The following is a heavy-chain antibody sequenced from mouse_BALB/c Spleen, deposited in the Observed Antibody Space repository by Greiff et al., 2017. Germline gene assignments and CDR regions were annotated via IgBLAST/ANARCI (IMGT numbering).Heavy chain of an antibody. V-gene: IGHV3-8*02. Sequence: DVKVEESGPSLVKPSQTLSLTCSVTGDSITSGYWNWIRKFPGNKLEYMGYISYSGSTYYNPSLKSRISITRDTSKNQYYLQLNSVTTEDTATYYCARDDPLPAWFAYWGQGTLVTVSA. CDR3: ARDDPLPAWFAY. CDR2: ISYSGST. J-gene: IGHJ3*01. D-gene: IGHD1-2*01. CDR1: GDSITSGY.